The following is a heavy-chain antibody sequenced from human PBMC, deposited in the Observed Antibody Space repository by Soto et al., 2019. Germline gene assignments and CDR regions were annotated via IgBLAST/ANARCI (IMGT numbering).Heavy chain of an antibody. Sequence: EVQLVETGGGLVQPGGSLRLSCAASGFRFSSYIMNWVRQAPGKGPEWVSYIDHSSSSVRYVDSVEGRFTISRDNAKDSLSLQMNSLRVEDTAMYYCAVGIAVARGYFDLWGRGTLVTVSS. D-gene: IGHD6-19*01. CDR1: GFRFSSYI. V-gene: IGHV3-48*04. CDR2: IDHSSSSV. CDR3: AVGIAVARGYFDL. J-gene: IGHJ2*01.